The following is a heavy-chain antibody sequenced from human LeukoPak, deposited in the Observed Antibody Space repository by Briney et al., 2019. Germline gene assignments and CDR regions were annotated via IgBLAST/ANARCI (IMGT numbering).Heavy chain of an antibody. CDR1: GGTFSSYA. CDR3: ARYGYYYDSSGYYYGETSYYFDY. D-gene: IGHD3-22*01. CDR2: IIPIFGTA. J-gene: IGHJ4*02. V-gene: IGHV1-69*13. Sequence: ASVKVSCKASGGTFSSYAISWVRQAPGQGLEWMGGIIPIFGTANYAQKFRGRVTITADESTSTAYMELSSLRSEDTAVYYCARYGYYYDSSGYYYGETSYYFDYWGQGTLVTVSS.